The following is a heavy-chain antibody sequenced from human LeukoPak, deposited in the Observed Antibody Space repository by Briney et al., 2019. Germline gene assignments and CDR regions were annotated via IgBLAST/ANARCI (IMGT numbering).Heavy chain of an antibody. CDR1: GFTFSSYA. J-gene: IGHJ1*01. V-gene: IGHV3-23*01. Sequence: PGGSLRLSCGASGFTFSSYAMSWVRQAPGKGLEWVSVISGSGGSTDYADSVKGRCTISRDNSKNTLYLEMNSLRAEDTAVYYCATDPTVAGTSEDFQHWGQGTLVTVSS. CDR2: ISGSGGST. D-gene: IGHD6-19*01. CDR3: ATDPTVAGTSEDFQH.